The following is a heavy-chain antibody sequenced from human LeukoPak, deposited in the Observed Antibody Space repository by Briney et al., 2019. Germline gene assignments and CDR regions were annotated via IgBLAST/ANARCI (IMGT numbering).Heavy chain of an antibody. Sequence: SETLSLTCAVSDLYITSDNYWGWTRQPPGKGLDWIGRIYHTGNTYYNSSLQSRVPISVETSKNQFSLNLNAVTTADNGVYYCARHGGHCSSTSCYLDYWLQGTMVTVSS. V-gene: IGHV4-38-2*01. J-gene: IGHJ4*02. CDR1: DLYITSDNY. CDR2: IYHTGNT. CDR3: ARHGGHCSSTSCYLDY. D-gene: IGHD2-2*01.